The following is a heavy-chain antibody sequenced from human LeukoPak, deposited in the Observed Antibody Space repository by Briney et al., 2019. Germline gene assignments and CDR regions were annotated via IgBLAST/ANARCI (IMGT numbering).Heavy chain of an antibody. CDR3: ARDQGDGYNYY. CDR1: GVSISSYY. V-gene: IGHV4-59*01. Sequence: PSETLSLTCTVSGVSISSYYWSWIRQPPGKGLEWIGYIYYSGSTNYNPSLKSRVTISVDTSKNQFSLKLSSVTAADTAVYYCARDQGDGYNYYWGQGTLVTVSS. J-gene: IGHJ4*02. CDR2: IYYSGST. D-gene: IGHD5-24*01.